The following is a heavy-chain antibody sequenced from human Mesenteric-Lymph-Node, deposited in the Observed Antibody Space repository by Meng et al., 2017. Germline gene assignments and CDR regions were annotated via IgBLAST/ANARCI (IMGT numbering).Heavy chain of an antibody. V-gene: IGHV3-48*03. J-gene: IGHJ4*02. CDR1: GFTFSSYE. D-gene: IGHD2-15*01. Sequence: GESLKISCAASGFTFSSYEMNWVRQAPGKGLEWVSYISSSGSTIYYADSVKGRFTISRDNAKNSLYLQMNSLRAEDTAVYYCARIGRPYCSGGSCYSVWGQGTLVTVSS. CDR3: ARIGRPYCSGGSCYSV. CDR2: ISSSGSTI.